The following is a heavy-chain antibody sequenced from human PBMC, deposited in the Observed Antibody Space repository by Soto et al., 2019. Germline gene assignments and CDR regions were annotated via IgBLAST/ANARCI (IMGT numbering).Heavy chain of an antibody. CDR1: GGSISSSSYY. V-gene: IGHV4-39*01. CDR3: AKNRGGASKWGDWNPRIDY. CDR2: IYYSGST. Sequence: SETLSLTCTVSGGSISSSSYYWGWIRQPPGKGLEWIGSIYYSGSTYYNPSLKSRVTISVDTSKNQFSLKLSSVTAADTAVYYCAKNRGGASKWGDWNPRIDYWGQGTLVTVSS. J-gene: IGHJ4*02. D-gene: IGHD1-1*01.